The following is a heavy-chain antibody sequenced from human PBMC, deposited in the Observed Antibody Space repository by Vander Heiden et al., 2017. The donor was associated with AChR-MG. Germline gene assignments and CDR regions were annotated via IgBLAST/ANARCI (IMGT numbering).Heavy chain of an antibody. V-gene: IGHV1-2*04. Sequence: QVQLVQSGAEVKKPGASVKVSCKASGYTFTGHYMHWVRQAPGQGLEWMGWINPNSGGTNYAQKFQGWVTMTRDTSISTAYMELSRLRSDDTAVYYCARQRRYCSGGSCYWFDPWCQGTLVTVSS. J-gene: IGHJ5*02. CDR1: GYTFTGHY. CDR3: ARQRRYCSGGSCYWFDP. D-gene: IGHD2-15*01. CDR2: INPNSGGT.